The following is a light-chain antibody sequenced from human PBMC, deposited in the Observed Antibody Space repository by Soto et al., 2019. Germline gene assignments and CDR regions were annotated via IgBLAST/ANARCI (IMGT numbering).Light chain of an antibody. CDR1: QSVNSR. CDR2: GAS. J-gene: IGKJ5*01. Sequence: EIVLTQSQCTLALSPGERSTLSGRASQSVNSRLAWYQHKPGQAPRLLISGASNRASGIPARFSAWGSGTDFTLTISRVDPADFAFYYCQQYFTSPITFGQGTRLEIK. CDR3: QQYFTSPIT. V-gene: IGKV3-20*01.